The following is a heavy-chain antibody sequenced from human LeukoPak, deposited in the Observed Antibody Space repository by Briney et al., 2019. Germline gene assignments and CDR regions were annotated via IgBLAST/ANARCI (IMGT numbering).Heavy chain of an antibody. V-gene: IGHV3-30-3*01. CDR3: ARATPAGYYYTN. D-gene: IGHD3-22*01. CDR2: ISYDGSNK. CDR1: GFTYSSYA. Sequence: PGRSLRLSCAASGFTYSSYAMHWVRQAPGKVLEWVAVISYDGSNKYYADSVKGRFTISRDNSKNTLYLQMNSLRAEDTAVYYCARATPAGYYYTNWGQGTLVTVSS. J-gene: IGHJ4*02.